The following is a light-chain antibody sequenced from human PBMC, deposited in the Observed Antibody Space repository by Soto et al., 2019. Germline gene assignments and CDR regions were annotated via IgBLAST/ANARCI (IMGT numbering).Light chain of an antibody. CDR2: DTS. CDR1: LSINRH. J-gene: IGKJ4*02. Sequence: EPVLTQSPGILSFSPEERATLSFRASLSINRHLALYRQKPGQAPRLPIYDTSNRSTCIPSRLSSSRSVTDFTLTISSVEHEASGVYYCQQRGRGWTIGLGATF. CDR3: QQRGRGWTIGLGAT. V-gene: IGKV3-11*01.